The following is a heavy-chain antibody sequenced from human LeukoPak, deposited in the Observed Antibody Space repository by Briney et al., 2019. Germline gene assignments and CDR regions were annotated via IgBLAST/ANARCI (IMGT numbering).Heavy chain of an antibody. CDR3: ARGDGTYSHNWFDH. J-gene: IGHJ5*02. D-gene: IGHD1-26*01. Sequence: GGSLRLSCAASGFNFRSYEMNWVRQAPGQGLQWVSYISSSGSAISYADSVKGRFTISRDNSKNPLNLQMDTLRAEDTAVYYCARGDGTYSHNWFDHWGQGTLVTVSS. CDR1: GFNFRSYE. V-gene: IGHV3-48*03. CDR2: ISSSGSAI.